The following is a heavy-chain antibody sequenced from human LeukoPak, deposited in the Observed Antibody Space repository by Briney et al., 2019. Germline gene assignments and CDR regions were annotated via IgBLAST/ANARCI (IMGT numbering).Heavy chain of an antibody. V-gene: IGHV3-30-3*01. CDR3: ARAGRADGDYHYFDY. CDR1: GIIFNNFA. D-gene: IGHD4-17*01. Sequence: SGGSLRLSCAPPGIIFNNFAFHWVRQPPGKGLEWVAAVSYDGSNKYYADSVRGRLTISRDNSKNTLYLQMNCLRAEDTAVYYCARAGRADGDYHYFDYWGQGTLVTVSS. CDR2: VSYDGSNK. J-gene: IGHJ4*02.